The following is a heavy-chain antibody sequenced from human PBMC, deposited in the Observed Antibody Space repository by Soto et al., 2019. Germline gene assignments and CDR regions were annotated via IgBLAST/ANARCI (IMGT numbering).Heavy chain of an antibody. CDR1: GYTFTSYD. CDR2: MNPNSGNT. Sequence: ASVKVSCKASGYTFTSYDINWVRQATGQGLEWMGWMNPNSGNTGYAQKFQGRVTMTRDTSTSTVYMELSSLRSEDTAVYYCAREGGYSYGPYYDSSGEDYWGQGTLVTVSS. V-gene: IGHV1-8*01. J-gene: IGHJ4*02. CDR3: AREGGYSYGPYYDSSGEDY. D-gene: IGHD3-22*01.